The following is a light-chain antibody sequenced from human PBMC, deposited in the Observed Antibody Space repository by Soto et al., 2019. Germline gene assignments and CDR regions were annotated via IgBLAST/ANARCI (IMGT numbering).Light chain of an antibody. CDR2: LGS. J-gene: IGKJ1*01. CDR3: MQALDTRT. Sequence: IVMTQSPLSLPVTPGEPASISCRSSQSLLPSNGKNYLDWYLQKPGQSPRLLIYLGSNRASGVPDRFSGSGSGIDFTMTISRVEAEDVGVYYCMQALDTRTFGQGTKVEIK. CDR1: QSLLPSNGKNY. V-gene: IGKV2-28*01.